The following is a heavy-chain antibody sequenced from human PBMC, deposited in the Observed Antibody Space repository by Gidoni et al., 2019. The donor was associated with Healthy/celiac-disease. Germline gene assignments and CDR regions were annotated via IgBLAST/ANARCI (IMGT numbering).Heavy chain of an antibody. V-gene: IGHV4-30-2*01. Sequence: QLQLQESGSGLVKPSQTLSLTCAVSGGPISRGGYSWSWIRQPPGKGLEWIGYIYHSGSTYYNPSLKSRVTISVDRSKNQFSLKLSSVTAADTAVYYCASGASSHYYYYGMDVWGQGTTVTVSS. CDR1: GGPISRGGYS. CDR3: ASGASSHYYYYGMDV. D-gene: IGHD3-10*01. J-gene: IGHJ6*02. CDR2: IYHSGST.